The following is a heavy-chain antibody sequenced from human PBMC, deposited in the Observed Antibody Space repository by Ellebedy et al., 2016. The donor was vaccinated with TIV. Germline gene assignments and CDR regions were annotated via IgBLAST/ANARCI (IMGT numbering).Heavy chain of an antibody. CDR2: IVAGSGDT. Sequence: SVKVSCKAFGFTFVSSTVQWVRQARGQPLEWIGWIVAGSGDTKPAQNFQERVTMTRDVSRETAFMELSSLRPEDTAVYYCAAGGLVGYCGGDCYMDLWGQGTTVTVSS. J-gene: IGHJ6*02. V-gene: IGHV1-58*01. D-gene: IGHD2-21*02. CDR1: GFTFVSST. CDR3: AAGGLVGYCGGDCYMDL.